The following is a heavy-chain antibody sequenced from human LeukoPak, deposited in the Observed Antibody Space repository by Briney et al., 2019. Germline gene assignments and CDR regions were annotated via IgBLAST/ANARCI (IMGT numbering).Heavy chain of an antibody. CDR2: IKQDGSEK. J-gene: IGHJ4*02. Sequence: GGSLRLSCAASGFTFSNYWMSWVRQAPGKGLEWVANIKQDGSEKYYVDSVKGRFTISRDNAKNSLYLQMNSLRAEDTAVYYCAREFRRGATRSSYFDYWGQGTLVTVSS. CDR3: AREFRRGATRSSYFDY. CDR1: GFTFSNYW. V-gene: IGHV3-7*03. D-gene: IGHD1-26*01.